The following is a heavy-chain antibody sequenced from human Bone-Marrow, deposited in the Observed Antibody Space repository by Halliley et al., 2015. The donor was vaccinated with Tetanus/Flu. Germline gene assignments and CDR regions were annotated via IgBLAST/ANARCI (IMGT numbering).Heavy chain of an antibody. Sequence: LRLSSTVSGGPISSGGHYWNWIRQHPGKGLEWIGHIYYSGSTYYNPSLKTRITISVDTSKNQFSLKLRSVTAADTAVYYCARGLYYYRSGTYFDYWGQGTLVTVSS. CDR1: GGPISSGGHY. D-gene: IGHD3-10*01. CDR3: ARGLYYYRSGTYFDY. J-gene: IGHJ4*02. CDR2: IYYSGST. V-gene: IGHV4-31*02.